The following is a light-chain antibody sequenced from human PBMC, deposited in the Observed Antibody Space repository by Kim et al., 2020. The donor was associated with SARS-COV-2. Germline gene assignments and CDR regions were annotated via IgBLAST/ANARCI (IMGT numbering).Light chain of an antibody. CDR1: SSNIGAGYD. Sequence: QSVLTPPPSVSGAPGQRVTISCTGSSSNIGAGYDVHWYQQLPGTAPKLLIYGNSNRPSGVPDRFSGSKSGTSASLAITGLQAEDEADYYCQSYDSSLSVVVVGGGTQLTVL. J-gene: IGLJ2*01. CDR2: GNS. V-gene: IGLV1-40*01. CDR3: QSYDSSLSVVV.